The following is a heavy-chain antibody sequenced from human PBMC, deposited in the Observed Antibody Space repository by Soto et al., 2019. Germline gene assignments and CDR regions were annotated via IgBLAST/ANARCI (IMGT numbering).Heavy chain of an antibody. J-gene: IGHJ4*02. Sequence: QVQRVESGGGVVQPGRSLRLSCAVSGFTVSTFVMHWVRQAPGKGLEWVAVISRDGNTKFYADSVKGRFTISRDNSRNTLFLEMNSLRGDDMAVYYCTGEVASGYWGQGTLVTVS. CDR1: GFTVSTFV. CDR2: ISRDGNTK. CDR3: TGEVASGY. D-gene: IGHD3-10*01. V-gene: IGHV3-30*03.